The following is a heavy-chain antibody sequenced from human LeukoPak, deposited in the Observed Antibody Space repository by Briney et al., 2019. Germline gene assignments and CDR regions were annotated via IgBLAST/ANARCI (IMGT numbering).Heavy chain of an antibody. CDR3: TRGVGQQLIPPDY. V-gene: IGHV3-49*03. Sequence: GGSLRLSCTASGFTFGDYAMSWFRQAPGKGLEWVGFIRSKTYGGTTGYAASVKDTFTISRDDSKSVVYLQMNSQKTEDTAFYYCTRGVGQQLIPPDYWGQGTLVTVSS. CDR1: GFTFGDYA. J-gene: IGHJ4*02. D-gene: IGHD6-13*01. CDR2: IRSKTYGGTT.